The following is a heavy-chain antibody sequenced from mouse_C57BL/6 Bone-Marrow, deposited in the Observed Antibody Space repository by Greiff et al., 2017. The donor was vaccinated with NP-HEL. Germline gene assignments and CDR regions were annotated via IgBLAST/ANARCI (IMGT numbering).Heavy chain of an antibody. CDR1: GYTFTSYW. D-gene: IGHD2-3*01. J-gene: IGHJ4*01. CDR3: GTQEVYEGAMDY. Sequence: QVQLKQPGAELVMPGASVKLSCKASGYTFTSYWMHWVKQRPGQGLEWIGEIDPSDSYTNYNQKFKGKSTLTVDKSSSTAYMQLSSLTSEDSAVYYCGTQEVYEGAMDYWGQGTSVTVSS. V-gene: IGHV1-69*01. CDR2: IDPSDSYT.